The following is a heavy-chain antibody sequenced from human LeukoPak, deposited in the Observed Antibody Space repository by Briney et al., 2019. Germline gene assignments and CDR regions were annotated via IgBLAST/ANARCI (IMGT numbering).Heavy chain of an antibody. J-gene: IGHJ4*02. V-gene: IGHV3-7*03. CDR2: IKQDGSEK. CDR1: GFTFSSYW. CDR3: ASGSRFGDY. D-gene: IGHD3-10*01. Sequence: PGGSLRLSCAASGFTFSSYWMTWVSQAPGKGLEWVANIKQDGSEKYYVDSVKGRFTISRDNAKNSLYLQMNSLRAEDTAVYYCASGSRFGDYWGQGTLVTVSS.